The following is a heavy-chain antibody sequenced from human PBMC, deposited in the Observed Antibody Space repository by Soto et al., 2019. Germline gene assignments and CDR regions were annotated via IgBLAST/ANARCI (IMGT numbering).Heavy chain of an antibody. J-gene: IGHJ1*01. V-gene: IGHV1-2*02. CDR2: INPNNGGT. Sequence: QVQLVQSGAEVKRPGASVKVSCETSGYTFIGYYVHWVRQVPGQGLEWMGWINPNNGGTKYAQRFQGRLTMTRDTSINTAYMELSRLTTDDTAVYYGARRRGNYPTTEFLKYWGQGTLITVSS. D-gene: IGHD3-10*01. CDR3: ARRRGNYPTTEFLKY. CDR1: GYTFIGYY.